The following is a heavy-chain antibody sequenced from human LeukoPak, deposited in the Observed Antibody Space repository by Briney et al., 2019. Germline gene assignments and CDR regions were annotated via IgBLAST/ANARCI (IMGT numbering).Heavy chain of an antibody. CDR3: ARVRGRCSGDSCYSDY. V-gene: IGHV3-33*01. CDR2: IWSDGSNK. CDR1: GFTFSSYG. Sequence: GGPLRLSCAASGFTFSSYGMHWVRQAPGKGLEWVAIIWSDGSNKYYADSVKGRFTISRDDSKNTVYLQMNSLRADDTAVYYCARVRGRCSGDSCYSDYWGQGTLVTVSS. D-gene: IGHD2-15*01. J-gene: IGHJ4*02.